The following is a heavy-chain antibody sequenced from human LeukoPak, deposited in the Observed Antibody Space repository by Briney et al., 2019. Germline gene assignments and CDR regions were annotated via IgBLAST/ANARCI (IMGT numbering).Heavy chain of an antibody. CDR2: IRYDGSNK. CDR3: AKDFRWGSPLDY. V-gene: IGHV3-30*02. D-gene: IGHD2-21*01. J-gene: IGHJ4*02. Sequence: PGGSLRLSCAASGFTFSSYGMHWVRQAPGKGLEWVAFIRYDGSNKYYADSVKGRLTISRDNSKNTLYLQMNSLRAEDTAVYYCAKDFRWGSPLDYWGQETLVTVSS. CDR1: GFTFSSYG.